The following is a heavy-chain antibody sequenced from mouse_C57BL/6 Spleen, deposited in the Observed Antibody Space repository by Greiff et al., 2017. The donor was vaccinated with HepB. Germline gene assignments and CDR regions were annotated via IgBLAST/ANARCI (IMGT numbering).Heavy chain of an antibody. J-gene: IGHJ2*01. CDR3: ARDYGSSYFDY. CDR1: GYSFTGYY. Sequence: EVQLQQSGPELVKPGASVKISCKASGYSFTGYYMNWVKQSPEKSLEWIGEINPSTGGTTYNQKFKAKATLPVDKSSSTAYMQLKSLTSEDSAVYYCARDYGSSYFDYWGQGTTLTVSS. CDR2: INPSTGGT. V-gene: IGHV1-42*01. D-gene: IGHD1-1*01.